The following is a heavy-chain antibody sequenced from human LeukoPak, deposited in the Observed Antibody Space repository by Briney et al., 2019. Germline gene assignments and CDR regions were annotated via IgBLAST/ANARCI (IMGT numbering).Heavy chain of an antibody. Sequence: GGSLRLSCAASGFTLSSYGMHWVRQAPGKGLEWVAFIRYDGSSKYYADSVKGRFTISRDNSKNTLYLQMNSLRAEDTAVYYCAKDQYYDSSGYYPAEYFQHWGQGTLVTVSS. CDR1: GFTLSSYG. D-gene: IGHD3-22*01. CDR3: AKDQYYDSSGYYPAEYFQH. CDR2: IRYDGSSK. V-gene: IGHV3-30*02. J-gene: IGHJ1*01.